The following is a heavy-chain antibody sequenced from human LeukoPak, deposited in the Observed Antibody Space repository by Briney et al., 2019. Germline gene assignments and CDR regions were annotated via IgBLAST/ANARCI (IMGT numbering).Heavy chain of an antibody. J-gene: IGHJ4*02. CDR2: IDPNSGGT. D-gene: IGHD5-12*01. V-gene: IGHV1-2*02. CDR1: GYTFTGYY. Sequence: ASVTVSCTASGYTFTGYYIHWVRQAPGQGLEWMGWIDPNSGGTYYAQNSQGRVTMTRDTSISTAYMELSRLRSDDTAVYYCARHSGYDRRFDYWGQGTLVTVSS. CDR3: ARHSGYDRRFDY.